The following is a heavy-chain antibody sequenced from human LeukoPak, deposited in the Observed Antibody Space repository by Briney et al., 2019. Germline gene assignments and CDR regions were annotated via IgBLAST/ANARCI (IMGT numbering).Heavy chain of an antibody. Sequence: SETLSLTCTVSGGSISSSSYYWGWIRQPPGKGLEWIGEINHSGSTNYNPSLKSRVTISVDTSKNQFSLKLSSVTAADTAVYYCARSFYGHDPYYCYMDVWGKGTTVTVSS. CDR3: ARSFYGHDPYYCYMDV. CDR2: INHSGST. D-gene: IGHD2-2*01. CDR1: GGSISSSSYY. J-gene: IGHJ6*03. V-gene: IGHV4-39*01.